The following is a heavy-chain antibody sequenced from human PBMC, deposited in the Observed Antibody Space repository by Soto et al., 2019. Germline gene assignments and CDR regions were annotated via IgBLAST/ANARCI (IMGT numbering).Heavy chain of an antibody. CDR3: ARGGVMVRGVISDY. D-gene: IGHD3-10*01. J-gene: IGHJ4*02. CDR2: INHSGST. V-gene: IGHV4-34*01. CDR1: GGSFSGYY. Sequence: QVQLQQWGAGLLKPSETLSLTCAVYGGSFSGYYWSWIRQPPGKGLEWIGEINHSGSTNYNPSLKSRVTISVDTSKNQFSLKLRSVTAADTAVYYCARGGVMVRGVISDYWGQGTLVTVSS.